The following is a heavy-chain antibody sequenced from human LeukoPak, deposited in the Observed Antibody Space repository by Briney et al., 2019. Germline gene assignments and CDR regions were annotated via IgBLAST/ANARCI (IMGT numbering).Heavy chain of an antibody. CDR2: LNQDGSEK. Sequence: GGSLRLSCAASGFTFSTYWMTWVRQAPGKGLEWVASLNQDGSEKYYVDSVKGRFTISRDNAQKSLYLEMKSLSAKDAAVYYCARAVTSTEGYWGQGTLVTVSS. CDR3: ARAVTSTEGY. V-gene: IGHV3-7*03. CDR1: GFTFSTYW. J-gene: IGHJ4*02.